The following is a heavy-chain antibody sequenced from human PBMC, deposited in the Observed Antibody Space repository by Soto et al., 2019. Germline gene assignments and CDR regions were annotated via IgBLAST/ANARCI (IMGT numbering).Heavy chain of an antibody. Sequence: SETLSLTCAVYGGSFSGYYWSWVRQPPGKGLEWIGEINHSGSTNYNPSLKSRVTISVDTSKNQFSLKLSSVTAADTAVYYCARGFWNYGYFDYWGQGTLVTVSS. CDR1: GGSFSGYY. CDR3: ARGFWNYGYFDY. J-gene: IGHJ4*02. CDR2: INHSGST. V-gene: IGHV4-34*01. D-gene: IGHD1-7*01.